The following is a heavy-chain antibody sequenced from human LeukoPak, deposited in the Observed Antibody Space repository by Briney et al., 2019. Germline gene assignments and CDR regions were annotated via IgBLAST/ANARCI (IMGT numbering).Heavy chain of an antibody. J-gene: IGHJ6*04. V-gene: IGHV3-53*01. D-gene: IGHD2-2*01. CDR2: IYSGGST. Sequence: GGSLGLSCAASGFTFSSNYMSWVRQAPGKGLEWVSVIYSGGSTYYADSVKGRFTISRDNSKNTLYLQMNSLRAEDTAVYYCARDSYCSSTSCEYYYGMDVWGKGTTVTVSS. CDR3: ARDSYCSSTSCEYYYGMDV. CDR1: GFTFSSNY.